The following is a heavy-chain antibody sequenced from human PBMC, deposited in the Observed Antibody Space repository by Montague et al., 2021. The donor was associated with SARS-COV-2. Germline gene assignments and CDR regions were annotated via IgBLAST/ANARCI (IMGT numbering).Heavy chain of an antibody. J-gene: IGHJ4*02. D-gene: IGHD5-12*01. CDR2: IYYSGST. CDR3: ARTRGYDPLFDF. Sequence: SETLSLTCTVSGGSISSNFWSWIRQPPGKGLEWIGYIYYSGSTNYNPSLKSRVTISVDTSKKQFSLQLSSETAADTAVYYCARTRGYDPLFDFWGQGTLVTVSS. V-gene: IGHV4-59*01. CDR1: GGSISSNF.